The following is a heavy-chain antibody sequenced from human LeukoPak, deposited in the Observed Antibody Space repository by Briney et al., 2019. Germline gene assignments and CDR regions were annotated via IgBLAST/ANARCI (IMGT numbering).Heavy chain of an antibody. Sequence: GGSLRLSCAASGFTFSSYEMNWVRQAPGKGLVWVSYISSSGSTIYYADSVKGRFTISRDNAKNSLYLQMNSLRAEDTAVYYCARDGGEGLRLGDPSPRGYFDYWGQGTLVTVSS. CDR1: GFTFSSYE. V-gene: IGHV3-48*03. J-gene: IGHJ4*02. D-gene: IGHD3-16*01. CDR2: ISSSGSTI. CDR3: ARDGGEGLRLGDPSPRGYFDY.